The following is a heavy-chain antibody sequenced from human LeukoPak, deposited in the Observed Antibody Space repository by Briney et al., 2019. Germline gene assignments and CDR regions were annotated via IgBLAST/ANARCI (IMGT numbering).Heavy chain of an antibody. Sequence: GGSLRLSCAASGFTFSSYAMSWVRQAPGKGLEWVSAISGSGGSTYYADSVKGRFAISRDNSKNTLYLQMNSLRAEDTAVYYCAKDLMAEGGYSGYGIDYWGQGTLVTVSS. CDR3: AKDLMAEGGYSGYGIDY. D-gene: IGHD5-12*01. J-gene: IGHJ4*02. CDR2: ISGSGGST. V-gene: IGHV3-23*01. CDR1: GFTFSSYA.